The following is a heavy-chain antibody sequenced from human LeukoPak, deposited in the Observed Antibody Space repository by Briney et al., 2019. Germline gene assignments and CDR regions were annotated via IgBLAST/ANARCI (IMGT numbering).Heavy chain of an antibody. CDR3: AGAIAAAGMFDY. CDR1: GYTFTGYY. V-gene: IGHV1-2*02. D-gene: IGHD6-13*01. CDR2: INPNSGGT. Sequence: ASVKVSCKASGYTFTGYYMHWVRQAPGQGLEWMGWINPNSGGTNYAQKFQGRVTMTRDTSISTAYMELSSLRSEDTAVYYCAGAIAAAGMFDYWGQGTLVTVSS. J-gene: IGHJ4*02.